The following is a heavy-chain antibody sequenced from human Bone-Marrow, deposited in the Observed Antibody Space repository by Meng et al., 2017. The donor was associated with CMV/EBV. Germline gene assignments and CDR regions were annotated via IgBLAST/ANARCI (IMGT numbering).Heavy chain of an antibody. CDR2: IINSGGNT. CDR1: GFTFSSYA. D-gene: IGHD1-1*01. V-gene: IGHV3-23*01. Sequence: ETLSLTCAASGFTFSSYAMTWVRQAPGKGLEWVSLIINSGGNTYYADSVKGRFTISSDNSKNTLYLQMNSLRAEDTAVYYCAKSDRTSYYFYYLDVWGQGTTVTVSS. J-gene: IGHJ6*02. CDR3: AKSDRTSYYFYYLDV.